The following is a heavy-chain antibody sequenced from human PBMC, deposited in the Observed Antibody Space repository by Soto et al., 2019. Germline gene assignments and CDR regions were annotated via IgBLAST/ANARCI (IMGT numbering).Heavy chain of an antibody. CDR3: ARSYETLYYDFWSGYYPDAFDI. V-gene: IGHV3-30-3*01. CDR1: GFTFSSYA. CDR2: ISYDGSNK. J-gene: IGHJ3*02. Sequence: PVGSLRLSCAASGFTFSSYAMHWVRQAPGKGLEWVAVISYDGSNKYYADSVKGRFTISRDNSKNTLYLQMNSLRAEDTAVHYCARSYETLYYDFWSGYYPDAFDIWGQGTMVTVSS. D-gene: IGHD3-3*01.